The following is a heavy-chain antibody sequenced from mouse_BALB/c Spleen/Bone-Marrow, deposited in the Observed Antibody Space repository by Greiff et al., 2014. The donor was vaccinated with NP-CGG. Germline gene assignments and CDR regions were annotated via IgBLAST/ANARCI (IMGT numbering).Heavy chain of an antibody. D-gene: IGHD3-2*01. Sequence: QVQLKESGPELVSPGVSVKISCKAFGYTFTDYATHWVKQSHSKSLEWIGIISTYSANTNYNQKFKGKATMTVDKSSSTAYMELARLTFEDSAIYFCARDISGYVRAMDYWGQGTSVTVSS. J-gene: IGHJ4*01. CDR1: GYTFTDYA. V-gene: IGHV1-67*01. CDR2: ISTYSANT. CDR3: ARDISGYVRAMDY.